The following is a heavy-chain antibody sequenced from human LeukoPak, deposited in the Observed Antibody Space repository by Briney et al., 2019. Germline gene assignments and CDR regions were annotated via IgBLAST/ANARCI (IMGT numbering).Heavy chain of an antibody. J-gene: IGHJ3*02. D-gene: IGHD1-1*01. CDR2: ISNDGSNQ. Sequence: GGSLRLSCAASGFTVKDNFMSWVRQAPGKGLEWVAVISNDGSNQYYADSVKGRFTISRDNSKNTLYLQMNSLRAEDTAVYFCAKVIQQLVRFGAFDIWGQGTMVTVSS. V-gene: IGHV3-30*18. CDR3: AKVIQQLVRFGAFDI. CDR1: GFTVKDNF.